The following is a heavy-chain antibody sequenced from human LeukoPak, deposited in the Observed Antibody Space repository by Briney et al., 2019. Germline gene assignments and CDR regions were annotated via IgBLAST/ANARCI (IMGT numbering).Heavy chain of an antibody. CDR3: AKIYGSGTYVPDY. J-gene: IGHJ4*02. V-gene: IGHV3-33*06. CDR2: IWYDGSNK. D-gene: IGHD3-10*01. Sequence: GRSLRLSCAASGFIFSNYAMSWVRQAPGEGLEWVAVIWYDGSNKYYADSVKGRFTISRDNSQNTLFLQMNSLRAEDTAVYYCAKIYGSGTYVPDYWGQGTLVTVSS. CDR1: GFIFSNYA.